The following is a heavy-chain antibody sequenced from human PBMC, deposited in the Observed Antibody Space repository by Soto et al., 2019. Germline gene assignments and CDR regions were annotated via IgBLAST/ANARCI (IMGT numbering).Heavy chain of an antibody. CDR2: INPNGGT. D-gene: IGHD4-17*01. CDR1: GYTLTDNY. V-gene: IGHV1-2*02. Sequence: ASVKGSCKASGYTLTDNYMNWVRDAPGQGLEWMGWINPNGGTNYAQKFQGRVTMIRDTSISTAYMELSRLRSDDTAVYYCARSLTTLTTLLDYWGQGTVVTVSS. J-gene: IGHJ4*02. CDR3: ARSLTTLTTLLDY.